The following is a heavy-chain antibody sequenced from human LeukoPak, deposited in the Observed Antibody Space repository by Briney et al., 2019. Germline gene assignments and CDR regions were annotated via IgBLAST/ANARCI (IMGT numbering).Heavy chain of an antibody. D-gene: IGHD6-6*01. J-gene: IGHJ4*02. V-gene: IGHV4-38-2*02. Sequence: SETLSLTCTVSGYSISSGYYWGWIRQPPGKGLEWIGSIYHSGSTYYNPSLKSRVTISVDTSKNQFSLKLSSLPAADSAVYYCARAEGWQLDLLRYYFDYWGQGTLVTVSS. CDR3: ARAEGWQLDLLRYYFDY. CDR1: GYSISSGYY. CDR2: IYHSGST.